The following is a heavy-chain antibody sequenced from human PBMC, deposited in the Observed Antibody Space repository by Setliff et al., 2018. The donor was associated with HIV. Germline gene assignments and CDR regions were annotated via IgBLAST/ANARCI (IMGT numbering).Heavy chain of an antibody. CDR1: GGFISSYW. D-gene: IGHD1-26*01. V-gene: IGHV4-59*08. CDR2: ISYSGST. Sequence: PSETLSLTCTGSGGFISSYWWSWIRQPPGKGLQWIGHISYSGSTNYIPSLKSRVTISVDTLKNQFSLKLSSVTATDTAVYYCARRTSPPSGLYSAYYMDVWGRGTTVTVSS. CDR3: ARRTSPPSGLYSAYYMDV. J-gene: IGHJ6*03.